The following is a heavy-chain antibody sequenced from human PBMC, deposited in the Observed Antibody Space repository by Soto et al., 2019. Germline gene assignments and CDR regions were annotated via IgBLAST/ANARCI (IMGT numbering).Heavy chain of an antibody. Sequence: EVQLVESGGGLVKPGGSLRLSCAASGFTFSSYSMNWVRQAPGKGLEWVSSISSSSSYIYYADSVKDRFTISRDNAKNSLYLQMNSLRAEDTAVYYCARVIAARRSTYFDYWGQGTLVTVSS. CDR2: ISSSSSYI. V-gene: IGHV3-21*01. CDR1: GFTFSSYS. J-gene: IGHJ4*02. CDR3: ARVIAARRSTYFDY. D-gene: IGHD6-6*01.